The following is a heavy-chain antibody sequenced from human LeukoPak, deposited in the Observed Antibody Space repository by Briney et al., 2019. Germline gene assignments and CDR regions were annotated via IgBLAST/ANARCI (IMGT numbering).Heavy chain of an antibody. D-gene: IGHD1-26*01. CDR2: ISGSGGST. J-gene: IGHJ4*02. V-gene: IGHV3-23*01. CDR3: AKGDNEVGANVSFDY. Sequence: GSLILSCAASGCTFSSYAMSWVRQAPGKGLEWVSAISGSGGSTYYADSVKGRFTISRDNSKNTLYLQMNSLRAEDTAVYYCAKGDNEVGANVSFDYWGQGTLVTVSS. CDR1: GCTFSSYA.